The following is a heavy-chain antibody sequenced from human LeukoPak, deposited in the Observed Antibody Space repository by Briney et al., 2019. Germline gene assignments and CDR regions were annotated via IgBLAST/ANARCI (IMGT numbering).Heavy chain of an antibody. V-gene: IGHV1-46*01. D-gene: IGHD5-12*01. CDR3: AREIGPYSGYDSNWFDP. CDR2: INPSGGST. Sequence: ASVKVSCKASGYTFTSYYMHWVRQAPGQGLEWMGIINPSGGSTSYAQKFQGGVTMTRDTSTSTVYMELSSLRSEDTAVYYCAREIGPYSGYDSNWFDPWGQGTLVTVSS. CDR1: GYTFTSYY. J-gene: IGHJ5*02.